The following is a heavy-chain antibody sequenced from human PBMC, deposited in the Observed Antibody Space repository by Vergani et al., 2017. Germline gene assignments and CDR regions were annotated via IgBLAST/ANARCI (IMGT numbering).Heavy chain of an antibody. CDR1: GFTFNHYA. Sequence: EVQLLESGGDLVKPGGSLRLSCAASGFTFNHYAMNWVRQAPGKGLECVSGIRGSGGSTYYAGSVKGRFTISRDSSKSTLYLQMNSLSAGDTAVYYSARADPRNSGYDYLYYYHAMDVWGQGTTVTVSS. J-gene: IGHJ6*02. CDR2: IRGSGGST. V-gene: IGHV3-23*01. CDR3: ARADPRNSGYDYLYYYHAMDV. D-gene: IGHD5-12*01.